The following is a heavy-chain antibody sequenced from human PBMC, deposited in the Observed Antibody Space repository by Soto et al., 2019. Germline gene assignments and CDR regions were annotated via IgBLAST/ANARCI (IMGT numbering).Heavy chain of an antibody. CDR1: GGSISSSSYY. V-gene: IGHV4-39*01. D-gene: IGHD6-6*01. CDR2: IYYSGST. Sequence: SETLSLTCAVSGGSISSSSYYWGWIRQPPGKGLEWIGSIYYSGSTYYNPSLKSRVTISVDTSKNQFSLKLSSVTAADTAVYYCVGHKRRPGNWFDPWGQGTLVTVSS. CDR3: VGHKRRPGNWFDP. J-gene: IGHJ5*02.